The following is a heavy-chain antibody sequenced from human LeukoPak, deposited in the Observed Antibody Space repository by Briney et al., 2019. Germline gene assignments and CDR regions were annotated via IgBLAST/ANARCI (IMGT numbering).Heavy chain of an antibody. V-gene: IGHV3-21*01. CDR3: ARAPTEWDSSGYYWPANFQH. J-gene: IGHJ1*01. CDR1: GFTFSSYS. CDR2: ISSSSSYI. Sequence: PGGSLRLSCAASGFTFSSYSMNWVRQAPGKGLEWVSSISSSSSYIYYADSVKGRFTISRDNAKNSLYLQMNSLRAEDTAVYYCARAPTEWDSSGYYWPANFQHWGQGTLVTVSS. D-gene: IGHD3-22*01.